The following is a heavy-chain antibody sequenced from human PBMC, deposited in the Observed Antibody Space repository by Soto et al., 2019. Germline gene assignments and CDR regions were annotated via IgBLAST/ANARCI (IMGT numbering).Heavy chain of an antibody. V-gene: IGHV3-21*01. CDR1: GFTFSSYS. CDR2: ISSSSSYI. J-gene: IGHJ6*02. D-gene: IGHD5-18*01. CDR3: ARGEIQLWLLPSYYYSMDV. Sequence: EVQLVESGGGLVKPGGSLRLSCAASGFTFSSYSMNWVRQAPGKGLEWVSSISSSSSYIYYADSVKGRFTIYRDNANNSLYLQMNSQRAEDTAVYYCARGEIQLWLLPSYYYSMDVWGQGTTVTVAS.